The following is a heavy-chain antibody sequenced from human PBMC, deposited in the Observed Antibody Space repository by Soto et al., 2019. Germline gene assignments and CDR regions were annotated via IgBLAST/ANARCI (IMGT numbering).Heavy chain of an antibody. V-gene: IGHV3-23*01. CDR3: AKDWNWLNGYYFDY. D-gene: IGHD1-7*01. J-gene: IGHJ4*02. CDR1: GFTFSSYA. CDR2: ISGSGGST. Sequence: EVQLLESGGGLVQPGGSLRLSCAASGFTFSSYAMSWVRQAPGKGLEWVSAISGSGGSTYYADSVKGRVTISRDNTKNTLYLQMNSLRAEDTAVYYCAKDWNWLNGYYFDYWGQGTLVTVSS.